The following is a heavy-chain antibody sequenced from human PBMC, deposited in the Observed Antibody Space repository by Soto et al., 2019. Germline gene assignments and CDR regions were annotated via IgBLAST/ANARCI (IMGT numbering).Heavy chain of an antibody. CDR2: ISAYNGNT. CDR1: GYTFTSYG. D-gene: IGHD3-10*01. J-gene: IGHJ5*02. V-gene: IGHV1-18*01. Sequence: QVQLVQSGAEVKKPGASVKVSCKASGYTFTSYGISWVRQAPGQGLEWMGWISAYNGNTNYAQKLQGRVTMTTDTSTSTAYMELRSLRSDDTAVYYCARDQPFITMVLDFWFDPWGQGTLVTVSS. CDR3: ARDQPFITMVLDFWFDP.